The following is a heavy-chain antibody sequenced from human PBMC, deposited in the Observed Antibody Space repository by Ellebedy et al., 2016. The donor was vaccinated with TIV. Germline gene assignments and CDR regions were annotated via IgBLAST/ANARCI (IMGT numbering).Heavy chain of an antibody. J-gene: IGHJ3*02. CDR3: AREQSNALDI. D-gene: IGHD6-19*01. CDR1: GYTFTGYY. Sequence: AASVKVSCKASGYTFTGYYMHWVRQAPGQGLEWMGWINPNSGGTNYAQKFQGRVTMTRDTSISAAYMELSSLRSDDTAVYYCAREQSNALDIWGQGTMVTVSS. CDR2: INPNSGGT. V-gene: IGHV1-2*02.